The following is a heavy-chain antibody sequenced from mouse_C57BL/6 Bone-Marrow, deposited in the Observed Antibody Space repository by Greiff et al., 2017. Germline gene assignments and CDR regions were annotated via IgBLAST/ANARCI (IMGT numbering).Heavy chain of an antibody. Sequence: VQLQQSGPELVKPGASVKISCTASGYSFTDYNMNWVKQSNGKSLEWIGVINPNYGTTSYTQKFKGKATLAVDPSSNTAYMQLSSLTSEDAAVFYGAGAVTTPVATGNFDDWGKGTTLTVSS. J-gene: IGHJ2*01. V-gene: IGHV1-39*01. CDR3: AGAVTTPVATGNFDD. CDR1: GYSFTDYN. D-gene: IGHD1-1*01. CDR2: INPNYGTT.